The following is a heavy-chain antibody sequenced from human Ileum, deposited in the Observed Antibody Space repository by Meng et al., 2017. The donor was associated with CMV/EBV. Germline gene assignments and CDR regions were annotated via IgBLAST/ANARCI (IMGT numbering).Heavy chain of an antibody. CDR2: ISDDCSIT. Sequence: GESLKISCVASGLTFSSHWMHWVRQTPGKELVWVSRISDDCSITTYANSVRGRFTISRDNTKNTLYLQMSSLAVDHTAVYYCITEAAGGDYWGQGALVTVSS. V-gene: IGHV3-74*01. CDR1: GLTFSSHW. J-gene: IGHJ4*02. CDR3: ITEAAGGDY. D-gene: IGHD1-14*01.